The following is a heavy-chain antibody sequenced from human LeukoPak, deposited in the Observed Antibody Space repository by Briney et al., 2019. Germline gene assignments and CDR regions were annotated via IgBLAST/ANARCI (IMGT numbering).Heavy chain of an antibody. CDR1: GGTFSSYA. V-gene: IGHV1-69*04. J-gene: IGHJ4*02. CDR3: ARDPIVVVVAATLPMGY. D-gene: IGHD2-15*01. CDR2: IIPILGIA. Sequence: ASVKVSCKASGGTFSSYAISWVRQAPGQGLEWMGRIIPILGIANYAQKFQGRVTITADKSTSTAYMELSSLRSEDTAVYYCARDPIVVVVAATLPMGYWGQGTLVTVSS.